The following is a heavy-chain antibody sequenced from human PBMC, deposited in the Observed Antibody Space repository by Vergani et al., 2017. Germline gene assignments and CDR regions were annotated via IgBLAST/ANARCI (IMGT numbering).Heavy chain of an antibody. CDR2: IIPIFGTA. D-gene: IGHD1-1*01. J-gene: IGHJ6*02. V-gene: IGHV1-69*12. CDR1: GGTFSSYA. Sequence: QVQLVQSGAEVKKPGSSVKVSCKASGGTFSSYAISWVRQAPGQGLEWMGGIIPIFGTANYAQKFQGRVTITADESTSTAYMELSSLRSEDTAVYYCARTRVHREGYYYYGMDVWGQGTTVTVSS. CDR3: ARTRVHREGYYYYGMDV.